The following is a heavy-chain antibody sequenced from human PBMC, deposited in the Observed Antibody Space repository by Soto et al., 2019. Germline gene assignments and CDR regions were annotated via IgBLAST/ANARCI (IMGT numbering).Heavy chain of an antibody. CDR3: ARARGYCSGGSYYPVMSFDY. CDR1: GGTFSSYA. J-gene: IGHJ4*02. Sequence: GASVKVSCKASGGTFSSYAISWVRQAPGQGLEWMGGIIPIFGTANYAQKFQGRVTITADESTSTAYMELSSLRSEDTAVYYCARARGYCSGGSYYPVMSFDYWGQGTLVTVSS. D-gene: IGHD2-15*01. CDR2: IIPIFGTA. V-gene: IGHV1-69*13.